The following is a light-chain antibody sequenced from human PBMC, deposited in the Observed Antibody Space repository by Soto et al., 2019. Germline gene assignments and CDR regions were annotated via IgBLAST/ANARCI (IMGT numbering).Light chain of an antibody. CDR3: QQIYSLPVT. CDR2: GAS. V-gene: IGKV1-39*01. Sequence: DIQMTQSPASLSASVGQRVTSSCRASQTINTFLNWYQQKPGRAPKLLIFGASNLQSGVPSRFSGFGSGTDFTLIISDLQPEDFATYSCQQIYSLPVTFGGGTKVDIK. CDR1: QTINTF. J-gene: IGKJ4*01.